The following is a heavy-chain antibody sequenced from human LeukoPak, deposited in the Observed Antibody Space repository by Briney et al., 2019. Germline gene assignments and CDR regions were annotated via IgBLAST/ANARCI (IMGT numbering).Heavy chain of an antibody. CDR3: VKDRNSGSYLGYYFDY. D-gene: IGHD1-26*01. Sequence: GGSLRLSCAASGFPFSSYAMSWVRQAPGKGLEWVSGISGSGGSTDYADSVKGRFTISRDNSKNTLYLQMNSLRAEDTAVYYCVKDRNSGSYLGYYFDYWGQGTLVTVSS. CDR1: GFPFSSYA. J-gene: IGHJ4*02. CDR2: ISGSGGST. V-gene: IGHV3-23*01.